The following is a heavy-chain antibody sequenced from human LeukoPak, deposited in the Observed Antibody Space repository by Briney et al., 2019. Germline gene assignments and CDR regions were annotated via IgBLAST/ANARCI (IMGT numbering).Heavy chain of an antibody. CDR2: ISGSGGST. V-gene: IGHV3-23*01. D-gene: IGHD6-19*01. CDR3: AKDRGQWLAFFDY. J-gene: IGHJ4*02. CDR1: GFTFSSYA. Sequence: GGSLRLSCAASGFTFSSYAMSWVRQAPGKGLEWVSAISGSGGSTYYADPVKGRFTISRDNSKNTLYLQMNSLRAEDTAVYYCAKDRGQWLAFFDYWGQGTLVTVSS.